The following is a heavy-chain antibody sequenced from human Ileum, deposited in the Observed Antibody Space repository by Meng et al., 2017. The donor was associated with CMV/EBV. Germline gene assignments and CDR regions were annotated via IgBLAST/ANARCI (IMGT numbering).Heavy chain of an antibody. CDR1: GDPISSGSHS. J-gene: IGHJ4*02. D-gene: IGHD1-26*01. CDR3: ARDLTNKWFYY. CDR2: MYFSGIA. V-gene: IGHV4-39*07. Sequence: QEQLPGSGPGLVKPAATLSLTCTASGDPISSGSHSWAWFRQPPGKRLEWIGSMYFSGIADYNPSLKSRVTISLHATQKQFSLRLTSVTAADSAVYFCARDLTNKWFYYWGQGTLVTVSS.